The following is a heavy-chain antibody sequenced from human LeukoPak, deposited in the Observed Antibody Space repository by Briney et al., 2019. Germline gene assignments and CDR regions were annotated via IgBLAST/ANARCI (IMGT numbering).Heavy chain of an antibody. CDR3: AKGSVVVGYYYYMDV. D-gene: IGHD2-2*01. V-gene: IGHV3-23*01. Sequence: PGGSLRLSCAASGFIFSRNWMSWVRQAPGKGLEWVSAISGSGGSTYYADSVKGRFTISRDNSKNTLYLQMNSLRAEDTAVYYCAKGSVVVGYYYYMDVWGKGTTVTVSS. CDR2: ISGSGGST. J-gene: IGHJ6*03. CDR1: GFIFSRNW.